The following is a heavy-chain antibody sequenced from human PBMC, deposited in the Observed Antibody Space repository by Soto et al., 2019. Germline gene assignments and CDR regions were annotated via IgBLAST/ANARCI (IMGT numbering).Heavy chain of an antibody. CDR2: IKQDGSEK. CDR3: ARDPSVVVVAATPYYYYGMDV. CDR1: GFTFSSYW. V-gene: IGHV3-7*01. Sequence: PGGSLRLSCAASGFTFSSYWMSWVRQAPGKGLEWVANIKQDGSEKCYVDSVKGRFTISRDNAKNSLYLQMNSLRAEDTAVYYCARDPSVVVVAATPYYYYGMDVWGQGTTVTVSS. J-gene: IGHJ6*02. D-gene: IGHD2-15*01.